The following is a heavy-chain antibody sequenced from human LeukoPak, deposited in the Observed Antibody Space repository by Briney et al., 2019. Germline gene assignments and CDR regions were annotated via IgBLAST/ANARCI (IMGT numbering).Heavy chain of an antibody. D-gene: IGHD1-26*01. CDR2: ISSSSSTI. Sequence: GRSLRLSCAASGFTFSSYSMNWVRQAPGKGLEWVSYISSSSSTIYYADSVKGRFTISRDNAKNSLYLQMNSLRAEDTAVYYCARGISIFSGSADAFDIWGQGTMVTVSS. CDR1: GFTFSSYS. J-gene: IGHJ3*02. CDR3: ARGISIFSGSADAFDI. V-gene: IGHV3-48*01.